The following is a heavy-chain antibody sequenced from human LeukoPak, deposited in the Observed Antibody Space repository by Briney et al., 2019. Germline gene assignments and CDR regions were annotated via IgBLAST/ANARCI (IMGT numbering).Heavy chain of an antibody. Sequence: GGSLRLSCVASGFTFSTFAMTWVRQAPGKGLEWVSTVSGNGGATFYADSVKGRFTISRDNSKNTLYLQMNSLRADDTAVYYCAKGGGFIVGTTDYWGQGTLVTVSS. CDR2: VSGNGGAT. CDR1: GFTFSTFA. CDR3: AKGGGFIVGTTDY. V-gene: IGHV3-23*01. D-gene: IGHD1-26*01. J-gene: IGHJ4*02.